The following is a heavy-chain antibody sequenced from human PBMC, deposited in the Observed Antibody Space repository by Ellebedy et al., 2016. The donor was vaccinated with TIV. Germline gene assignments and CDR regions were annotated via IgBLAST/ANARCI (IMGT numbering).Heavy chain of an antibody. V-gene: IGHV4-59*12. Sequence: SETLSLTXTVSGGSISSYYWSWIRQPPGKGLEWIGEINHSGSTNYNPSLKSRVTISVDTSKNQFSLKLSSVTAADTAVYYCARLMGATWEIGAFDIWGQGTMVTVSS. J-gene: IGHJ3*02. CDR3: ARLMGATWEIGAFDI. CDR1: GGSISSYY. CDR2: INHSGST. D-gene: IGHD1-26*01.